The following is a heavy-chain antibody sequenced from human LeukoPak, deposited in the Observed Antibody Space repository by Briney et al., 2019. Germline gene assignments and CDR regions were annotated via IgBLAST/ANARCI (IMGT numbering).Heavy chain of an antibody. CDR2: ISSSGSTI. CDR3: ARDLSYGGNSGWFDP. J-gene: IGHJ5*02. V-gene: IGHV3-11*01. CDR1: GFTFSDYY. Sequence: GGSLRLSCAASGFTFSDYYMSWIRQAPGKGLGWVSYISSSGSTIYYADSVKGRFTISRDNAKNSLYLQMNSLRAEDTAVYYCARDLSYGGNSGWFDPWGQGTLVTVSS. D-gene: IGHD4-23*01.